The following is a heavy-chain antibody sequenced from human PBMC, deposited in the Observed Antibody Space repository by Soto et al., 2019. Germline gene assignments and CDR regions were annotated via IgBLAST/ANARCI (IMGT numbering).Heavy chain of an antibody. CDR2: NLPIFGTA. Sequence: QVQLVQSGAEVKTPGSSVKVSCKASGGTFGNYAISWVRQAPGQGLEWLGGNLPIFGTANYAQKFQGRVTITADRSTSTAYMELSSLTSEDTAVYYCVRESHEIVAVPATVMGPFTWFDPWGQGTLVTVSS. CDR3: VRESHEIVAVPATVMGPFTWFDP. J-gene: IGHJ5*02. CDR1: GGTFGNYA. V-gene: IGHV1-69*06. D-gene: IGHD2-2*01.